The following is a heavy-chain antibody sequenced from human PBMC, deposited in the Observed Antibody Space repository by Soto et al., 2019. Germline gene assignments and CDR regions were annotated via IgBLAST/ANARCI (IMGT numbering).Heavy chain of an antibody. D-gene: IGHD6-6*01. CDR3: AILSN. CDR2: IYSDGTT. J-gene: IGHJ4*02. Sequence: VGSLRLSCAASGFTVSSNYMNWVRQAPGNGLEWVSIIYSDGTTSYADSVKGRFTISRDNFKNTLHLQMNSLRAEDTAVYYCAILSNWGQGTLVTVSS. CDR1: GFTVSSNY. V-gene: IGHV3-53*01.